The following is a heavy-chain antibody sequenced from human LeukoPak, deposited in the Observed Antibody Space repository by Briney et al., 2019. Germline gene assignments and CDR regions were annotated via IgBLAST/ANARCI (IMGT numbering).Heavy chain of an antibody. CDR2: IIPIFGTA. V-gene: IGHV1-69*05. CDR3: ARDSALGWKLGSTWFDP. J-gene: IGHJ5*02. D-gene: IGHD1-26*01. CDR1: GGTFSSYA. Sequence: SVKVSCKASGGTFSSYAISWVRQAPGQGLEWMGGIIPIFGTANYAQKFQGRVTITTDESTSTAYMELSSLRSEDTAVYYCARDSALGWKLGSTWFDPWGQGTLVTVSS.